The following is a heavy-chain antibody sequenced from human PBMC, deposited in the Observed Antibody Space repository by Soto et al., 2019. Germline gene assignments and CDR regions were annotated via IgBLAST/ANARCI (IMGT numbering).Heavy chain of an antibody. Sequence: ASVKVSCKASGGTFSSYAISWVRQAPGQGLEWMGGIIPIFGTANYAQKFQGRVTITADESTSTAYMELSSLRSEDTAVYYCARDRLEARTTLSSPWFDPWGQGTLVTVSS. J-gene: IGHJ5*02. CDR1: GGTFSSYA. V-gene: IGHV1-69*13. D-gene: IGHD1-7*01. CDR2: IIPIFGTA. CDR3: ARDRLEARTTLSSPWFDP.